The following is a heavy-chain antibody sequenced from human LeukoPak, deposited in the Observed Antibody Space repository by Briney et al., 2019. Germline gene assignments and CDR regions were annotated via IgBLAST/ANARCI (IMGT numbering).Heavy chain of an antibody. CDR3: ARERRYCSGGSCYSSLDY. V-gene: IGHV3-7*01. CDR1: GFTFSSYW. D-gene: IGHD2-15*01. J-gene: IGHJ4*02. CDR2: IKQDGSEK. Sequence: GGSLRLSCAASGFTFSSYWMSWVRQAPGKGLEWVANIKQDGSEKYYVDSVKGRFTISRDNAKNSLHLQMNSLRAEDTAVYYCARERRYCSGGSCYSSLDYWGQGTLVTVSS.